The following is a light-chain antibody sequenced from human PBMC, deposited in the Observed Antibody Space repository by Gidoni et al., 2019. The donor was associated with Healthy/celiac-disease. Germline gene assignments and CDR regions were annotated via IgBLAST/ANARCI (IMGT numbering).Light chain of an antibody. CDR1: QGISSY. Sequence: AIRMTQSPSSFSSSTGDRVTITCRARQGISSYLALYQQKPGKAPKLLIYAASTLQSGVPSRFSGSGSVSDFTLTISCLHSEDFATYYCQQYYSYPRTFGQGTKLEIK. CDR2: AAS. J-gene: IGKJ2*01. V-gene: IGKV1-8*01. CDR3: QQYYSYPRT.